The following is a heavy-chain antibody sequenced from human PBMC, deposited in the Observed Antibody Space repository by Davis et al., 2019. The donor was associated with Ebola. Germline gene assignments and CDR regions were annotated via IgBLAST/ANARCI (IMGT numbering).Heavy chain of an antibody. J-gene: IGHJ4*02. CDR3: ARDFYDFWSGYYHYYFDY. CDR2: ISSSSSYI. D-gene: IGHD3-3*01. CDR1: GFTFSSYS. V-gene: IGHV3-21*01. Sequence: GGSLRLSCAASGFTFSSYSMNWVRQAPGKGLEWVSSISSSSSYIYYADSVKGRFTISRDNAKNSLYLQMNSLRAEDTAVYYCARDFYDFWSGYYHYYFDYWGQETLVTVSS.